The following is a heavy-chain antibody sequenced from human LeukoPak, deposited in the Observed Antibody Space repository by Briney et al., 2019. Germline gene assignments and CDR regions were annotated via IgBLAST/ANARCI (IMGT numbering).Heavy chain of an antibody. D-gene: IGHD5-24*01. J-gene: IGHJ2*01. CDR3: ARDRGDGYNHWYFDL. CDR2: TRGDGSMT. Sequence: GGSLRLSCAASEFTFSAYWMHWVRQAPGKGLVWVSRTRGDGSMTNYADSVKGRFTISRDNAKNSLYLQMNSLRAEDTAVYYCARDRGDGYNHWYFDLWGRGTLVTVSS. V-gene: IGHV3-74*01. CDR1: EFTFSAYW.